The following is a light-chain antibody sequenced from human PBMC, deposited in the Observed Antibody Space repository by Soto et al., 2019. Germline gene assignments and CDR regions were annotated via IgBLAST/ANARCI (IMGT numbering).Light chain of an antibody. V-gene: IGKV1-6*01. J-gene: IGKJ4*01. CDR3: LQDYDYPLT. Sequence: ALQMTQSPSSLSASVGDRVTITCRASQGIRNDLGWYQQRPGKAPKVLIYAASTVQSGVPSRFSGSGYGTDFTLTSSSLQPEDFATYYCLQDYDYPLTFGGGTKVEI. CDR2: AAS. CDR1: QGIRND.